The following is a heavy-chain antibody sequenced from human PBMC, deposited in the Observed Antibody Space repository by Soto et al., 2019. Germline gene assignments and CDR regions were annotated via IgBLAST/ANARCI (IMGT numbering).Heavy chain of an antibody. Sequence: ASVKVSCKASGYTFTSYGISWVRQAPGQGLEWMGWISAYNGNTNYAQKLQGRVTMTTDTSTSTAYMELRSLRSDDTAVYYCAREGVIGYCSSTSCPNWFDPWGQGTLVTVSS. CDR2: ISAYNGNT. D-gene: IGHD2-2*01. CDR3: AREGVIGYCSSTSCPNWFDP. V-gene: IGHV1-18*01. CDR1: GYTFTSYG. J-gene: IGHJ5*02.